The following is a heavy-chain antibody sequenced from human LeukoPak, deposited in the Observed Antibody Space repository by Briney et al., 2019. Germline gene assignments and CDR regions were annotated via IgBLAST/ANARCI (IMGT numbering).Heavy chain of an antibody. CDR3: ARKLGGAFDI. CDR2: TYYRSKWYN. CDR1: GDSVSSNSAA. Sequence: SQTLSLTCAISGDSVSSNSAAWDWIRQSPSRGIEWLGRTYYRSKWYNEYAVSVKSRIIINPDTSKNQFSLQLNSVTAEDTAVYYCARKLGGAFDIWGQGTMVTVSS. V-gene: IGHV6-1*01. J-gene: IGHJ3*02. D-gene: IGHD1-26*01.